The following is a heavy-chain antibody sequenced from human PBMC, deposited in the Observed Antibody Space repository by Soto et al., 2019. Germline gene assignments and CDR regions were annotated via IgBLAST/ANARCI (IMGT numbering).Heavy chain of an antibody. Sequence: ASVKVSCKVSGYNLTELSMHWVRQAPGKGLEWMGGFDPEDGETIYAQKFQGRVTMTEDTSTDTAYMELSSLRSEDTAVYYCATAVYYDSSGYFVFFDYWGQGTLVTVSS. CDR3: ATAVYYDSSGYFVFFDY. CDR1: GYNLTELS. CDR2: FDPEDGET. V-gene: IGHV1-24*01. J-gene: IGHJ4*02. D-gene: IGHD3-22*01.